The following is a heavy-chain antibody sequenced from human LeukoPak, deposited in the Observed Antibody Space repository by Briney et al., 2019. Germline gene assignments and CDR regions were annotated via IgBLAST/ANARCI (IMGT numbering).Heavy chain of an antibody. Sequence: GGSLRLSCAASGFTFSNYGMSWVRQAPGKGLEWVAFIRYDGSNKYYADSVKGRFTISRDNSKNTLYLQMNSLRAEDTAVYYCAKADYDILTGYGSFDIWGQGTMVTVSS. CDR1: GFTFSNYG. CDR3: AKADYDILTGYGSFDI. V-gene: IGHV3-30*02. CDR2: IRYDGSNK. D-gene: IGHD3-9*01. J-gene: IGHJ3*02.